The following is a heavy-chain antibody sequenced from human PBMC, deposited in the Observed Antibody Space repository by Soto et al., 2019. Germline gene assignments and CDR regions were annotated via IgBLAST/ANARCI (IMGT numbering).Heavy chain of an antibody. J-gene: IGHJ3*02. D-gene: IGHD2-2*01. CDR3: ARAGFCSTTSCADAFDS. Sequence: QVQLVQSGAEVKKPGASVKVSCKASGYTFTNYAMHWVRQAPGQRPEWMGWINAGNGNTKFSQRFQGRVTITRDTSANIAYMELSRLTSEDTAVYYCARAGFCSTTSCADAFDSWGQGTRVTVSS. V-gene: IGHV1-3*01. CDR1: GYTFTNYA. CDR2: INAGNGNT.